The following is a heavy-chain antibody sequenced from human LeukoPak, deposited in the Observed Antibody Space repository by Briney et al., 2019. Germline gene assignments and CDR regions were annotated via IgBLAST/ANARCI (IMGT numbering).Heavy chain of an antibody. V-gene: IGHV1-2*02. D-gene: IGHD2-8*01. CDR3: ARLRVYFTSQGAFDI. J-gene: IGHJ3*02. Sequence: ASVKVSCKASGYTFTGYYMHWVRQAPGQGLEWMGWINPNSGGTNYARKFQGRVTMTRDTSIRIAYMELSSLRSDDTAVYYCARLRVYFTSQGAFDIWGQGTMVTVSS. CDR2: INPNSGGT. CDR1: GYTFTGYY.